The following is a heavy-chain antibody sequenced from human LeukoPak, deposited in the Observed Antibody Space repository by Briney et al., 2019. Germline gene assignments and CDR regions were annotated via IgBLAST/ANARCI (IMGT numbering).Heavy chain of an antibody. V-gene: IGHV3-21*01. J-gene: IGHJ5*02. CDR3: ARDPSITMIVVVKPQVPWFDP. Sequence: RSGGSLRLSCAASGFTFSSYSMNWVRQAPGKGLEWVSSISSSSSYIYYADSVKGRFTISRDNAKNSLYLQMNSLRAEDTAVYYCARDPSITMIVVVKPQVPWFDPWGQGTLVTVSS. D-gene: IGHD3-22*01. CDR1: GFTFSSYS. CDR2: ISSSSSYI.